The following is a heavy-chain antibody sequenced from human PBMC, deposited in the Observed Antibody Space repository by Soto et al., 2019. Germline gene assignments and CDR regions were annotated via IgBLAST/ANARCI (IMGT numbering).Heavy chain of an antibody. CDR2: ISAYNGNT. CDR1: GYTFTSYG. CDR3: ARVKDGDYDYYYYMDV. J-gene: IGHJ6*03. D-gene: IGHD4-17*01. V-gene: IGHV1-18*01. Sequence: ASVKVSCKASGYTFTSYGISWVRQAPGQGLEWMGWISAYNGNTNYAQKLQGRVTMTTDTSTSTAHMELRSLRSDDTAVYYCARVKDGDYDYYYYMDVWGKGTTVTVSS.